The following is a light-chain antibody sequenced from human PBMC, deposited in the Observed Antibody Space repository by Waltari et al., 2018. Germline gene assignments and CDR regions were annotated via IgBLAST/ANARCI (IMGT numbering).Light chain of an antibody. CDR3: SSYTTSSTYV. Sequence: QSALTQPASVSGSPGQSITISCTGTSSYVGGYNFSPWYQQHPGKVPKLIIYDVTNRPSGVSNRFSGSKSGNTASLTISGLQAEDEADYYCSSYTTSSTYVFGTGTKVTVL. J-gene: IGLJ1*01. CDR1: SSYVGGYNF. V-gene: IGLV2-14*03. CDR2: DVT.